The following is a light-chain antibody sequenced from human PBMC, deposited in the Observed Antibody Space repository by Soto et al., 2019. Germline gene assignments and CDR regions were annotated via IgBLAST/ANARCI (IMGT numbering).Light chain of an antibody. Sequence: DIQLTQSPSFVSASVGERVTITCRASQDIGRYLAWYQQKPGEAPKLLISAASTLQSGVPSRFSGSGSGTKFTFTFSYLLPEDFATYYCQQLYSYSSFGQGTRLESK. J-gene: IGKJ5*01. CDR3: QQLYSYSS. V-gene: IGKV1-9*01. CDR1: QDIGRY. CDR2: AAS.